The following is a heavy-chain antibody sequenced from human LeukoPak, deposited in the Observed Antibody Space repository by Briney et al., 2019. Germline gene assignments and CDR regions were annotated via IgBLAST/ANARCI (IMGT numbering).Heavy chain of an antibody. V-gene: IGHV3-48*01. D-gene: IGHD1-1*01. Sequence: GGSLRLSCAASGFTFSSYSMNWVRQAPGKGLEWVSCISSSSSTIYYADSVKGRFTISRDNAKNSLYLQMNSMRAEDTAVYYCARDPDWIWYFDLWGRGTLVTVSS. CDR2: ISSSSSTI. CDR3: ARDPDWIWYFDL. CDR1: GFTFSSYS. J-gene: IGHJ2*01.